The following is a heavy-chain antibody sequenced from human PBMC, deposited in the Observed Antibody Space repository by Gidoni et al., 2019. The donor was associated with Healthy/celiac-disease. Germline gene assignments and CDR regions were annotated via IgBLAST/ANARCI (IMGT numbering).Heavy chain of an antibody. CDR2: ISYDGSNK. J-gene: IGHJ6*03. D-gene: IGHD5-12*01. CDR1: GFTFSSYA. CDR3: ARGDSGYDRYYYYYYMDV. Sequence: QVQLVESGGGVVQPGRSLRLSCAASGFTFSSYAMHWVRQAPGKGLEWVAVISYDGSNKYYADSVKGRFTISRDNSKNTLYLQMNSLRAEDTAVYYCARGDSGYDRYYYYYYMDVWGKGTTVTVSS. V-gene: IGHV3-30-3*01.